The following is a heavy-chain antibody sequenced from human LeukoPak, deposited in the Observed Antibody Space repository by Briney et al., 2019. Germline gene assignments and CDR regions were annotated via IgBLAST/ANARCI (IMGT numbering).Heavy chain of an antibody. CDR3: ARGDGYNFFDY. J-gene: IGHJ4*02. Sequence: YVGGATYYADSVKGRFTISRDNSENALYLQMKSLRAEDTAVYYCARGDGYNFFDYWGQGTLVTVSS. D-gene: IGHD5-24*01. CDR2: YVGGAT. V-gene: IGHV3-53*01.